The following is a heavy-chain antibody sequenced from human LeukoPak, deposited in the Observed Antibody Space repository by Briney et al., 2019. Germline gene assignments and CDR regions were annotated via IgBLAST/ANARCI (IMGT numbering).Heavy chain of an antibody. V-gene: IGHV1-58*02. J-gene: IGHJ5*02. CDR3: AADLSLALYGFDP. CDR1: GYTFTGYY. CDR2: IVVGSGNT. D-gene: IGHD2-8*01. Sequence: GASVKVSCKASGYTFTGYYIHWVRQAPGQRLEWIGWIVVGSGNTNYAQKFQERVTITRDMSTSTAYMELSSLRSEDTAVYYCAADLSLALYGFDPWGQGTLVTVSS.